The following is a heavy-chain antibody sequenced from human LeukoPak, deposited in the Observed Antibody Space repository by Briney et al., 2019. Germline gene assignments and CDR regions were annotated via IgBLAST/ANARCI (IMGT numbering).Heavy chain of an antibody. Sequence: ASVKVSCKVSGYTLTELSMHWVRQAPGKGLEWMGGFDPEDGETIYAQKFQGRVTMTEDTSTDTAYMELSSLRSEDTAVYYCATDLTCSSTSCYQYWGQGTLVTVSS. CDR2: FDPEDGET. D-gene: IGHD2-2*01. J-gene: IGHJ4*02. CDR1: GYTLTELS. CDR3: ATDLTCSSTSCYQY. V-gene: IGHV1-24*01.